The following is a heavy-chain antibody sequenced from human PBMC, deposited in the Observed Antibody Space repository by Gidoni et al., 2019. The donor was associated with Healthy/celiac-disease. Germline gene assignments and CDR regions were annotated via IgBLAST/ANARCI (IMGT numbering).Heavy chain of an antibody. CDR2: ISGSGGST. CDR3: AKEGGYSYGLRGFDY. J-gene: IGHJ4*02. CDR1: GFTFRSYA. V-gene: IGHV3-23*01. Sequence: EVQLLESGGGLVQPGGSLRHSCAASGFTFRSYAMSWGRQAPGKGLEWVSAISGSGGSTYYADSVKGRFTISRDNSKNTLYLQMNSLRAEDTAVYYCAKEGGYSYGLRGFDYWGQGTLVTVSS. D-gene: IGHD5-18*01.